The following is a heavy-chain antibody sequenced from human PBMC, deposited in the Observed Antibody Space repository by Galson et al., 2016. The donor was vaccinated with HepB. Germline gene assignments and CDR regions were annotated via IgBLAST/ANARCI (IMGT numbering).Heavy chain of an antibody. J-gene: IGHJ5*02. Sequence: SVKVSCKASAYTFANFGISWVRQAPGQGLEWMGWINGYNDNTHYVQNFQGRVALTKDTSTSTAYLELRSLRSDDTAVYYCATSYENGGHLNLGDAWGQGTLVTVSS. CDR3: ATSYENGGHLNLGDA. D-gene: IGHD3-16*01. V-gene: IGHV1-18*04. CDR2: INGYNDNT. CDR1: AYTFANFG.